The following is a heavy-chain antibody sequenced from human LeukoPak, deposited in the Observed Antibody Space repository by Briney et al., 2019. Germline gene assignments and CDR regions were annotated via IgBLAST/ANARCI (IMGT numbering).Heavy chain of an antibody. Sequence: GGSLRLSCAASGFTFDDYAMHWVRQAPGKGLEWVSGISWNSGSIGSADSVKGRFTISRDNAKNSLYLQMNSLRAEDTALYYCAKDRLRRNYDILTGYSNYGMDVWGQGTTVTVSS. V-gene: IGHV3-9*01. CDR3: AKDRLRRNYDILTGYSNYGMDV. D-gene: IGHD3-9*01. CDR2: ISWNSGSI. J-gene: IGHJ6*02. CDR1: GFTFDDYA.